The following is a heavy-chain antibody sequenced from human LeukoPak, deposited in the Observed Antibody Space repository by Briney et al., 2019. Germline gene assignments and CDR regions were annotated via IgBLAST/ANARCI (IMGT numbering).Heavy chain of an antibody. Sequence: GESLKISCKGSGYTFTNSWIGWVRQTPGKGLEWMGSIYPGDSDTRYSPSFQGQVTIPVDKSISTAYLQWSSLKASNTAIYYCAIRAYSYEYFDFWGQGTLVTVSS. CDR2: IYPGDSDT. D-gene: IGHD5-18*01. V-gene: IGHV5-51*01. CDR3: AIRAYSYEYFDF. CDR1: GYTFTNSW. J-gene: IGHJ4*02.